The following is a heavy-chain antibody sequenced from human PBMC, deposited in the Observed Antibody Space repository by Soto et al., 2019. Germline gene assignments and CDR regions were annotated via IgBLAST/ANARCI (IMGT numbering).Heavy chain of an antibody. Sequence: KASETLSLTCTVSGGSVSSGSYYWSWIRQPPGKGLEWIGYIYYSGSTNYNPSLKSRVTISVDTSKNQFSLKLSSVTAADTAVYYCARTMVGARAGYFDYWGRGTLVTVYS. CDR3: ARTMVGARAGYFDY. J-gene: IGHJ4*02. V-gene: IGHV4-61*01. D-gene: IGHD1-26*01. CDR1: GGSVSSGSYY. CDR2: IYYSGST.